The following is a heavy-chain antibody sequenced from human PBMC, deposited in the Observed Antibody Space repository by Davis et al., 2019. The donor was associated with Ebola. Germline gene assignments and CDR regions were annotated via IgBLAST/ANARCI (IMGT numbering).Heavy chain of an antibody. CDR2: SYPGDSDT. J-gene: IGHJ6*02. Sequence: GESPKTSCKGSGYSFTNYWIGRVRQTPGKGLEWMGISYPGDSDTRYSPSFQGQVTISASFSTAHLQWSSLKASDTAIYYCARLGPTILHGIDVWGQGTTVTVSS. CDR3: ARLGPTILHGIDV. CDR1: GYSFTNYW. V-gene: IGHV5-51*01. D-gene: IGHD1/OR15-1a*01.